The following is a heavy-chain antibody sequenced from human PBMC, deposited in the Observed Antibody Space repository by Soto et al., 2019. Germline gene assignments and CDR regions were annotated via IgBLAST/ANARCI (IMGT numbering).Heavy chain of an antibody. CDR1: GVSITSYF. V-gene: IGHV4-59*01. Sequence: SETLSLTCTVSGVSITSYFWSWIRQTPGKGLDWIWSISFSGATYSNPSLKGRAALSVDTSENHLSLTLNSVTSADTAVYFCARESGFCSTRCYRNNYFDPWGQGALVTVSS. J-gene: IGHJ5*02. D-gene: IGHD2-2*02. CDR3: ARESGFCSTRCYRNNYFDP. CDR2: ISFSGAT.